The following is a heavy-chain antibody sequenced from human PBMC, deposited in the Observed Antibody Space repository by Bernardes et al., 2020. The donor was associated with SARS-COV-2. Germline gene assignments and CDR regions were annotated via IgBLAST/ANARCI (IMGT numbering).Heavy chain of an antibody. Sequence: GGSLRLSCAASGFTFADYGMSWVRQAPGKGLEWVSGINWNGGSTGYADSVKGRFTISRDNAKNSLYLQMNSLRAEDTALYHCARAPVANWYFDLWGRGTLVTVSS. J-gene: IGHJ2*01. V-gene: IGHV3-20*01. CDR2: INWNGGST. CDR3: ARAPVANWYFDL. CDR1: GFTFADYG.